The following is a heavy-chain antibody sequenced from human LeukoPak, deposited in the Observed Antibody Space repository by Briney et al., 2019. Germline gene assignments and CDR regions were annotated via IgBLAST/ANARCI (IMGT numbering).Heavy chain of an antibody. Sequence: QSGGSLSLSCAASGFTFSNYWMSWVRQAPGKGLEWVANIKEDGSEKYYVDSVKGRFTISRDNARNSLYLQMNSLRAEDTAAYYCASGRQLEYWGQGTLVTVSS. CDR2: IKEDGSEK. J-gene: IGHJ4*02. D-gene: IGHD6-13*01. V-gene: IGHV3-7*01. CDR3: ASGRQLEY. CDR1: GFTFSNYW.